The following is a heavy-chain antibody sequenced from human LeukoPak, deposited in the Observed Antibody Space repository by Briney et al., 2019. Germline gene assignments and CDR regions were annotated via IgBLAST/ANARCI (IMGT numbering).Heavy chain of an antibody. D-gene: IGHD6-6*01. V-gene: IGHV3-21*01. CDR2: ISSCSRYI. Sequence: PGGSLRLSCAASGFTFSSYSMNWVRQAPGKGREGVSSISSCSRYIYSADSVKGRFTISRDTGKNSLYLQMNSLRAEDTAVYYCERSCIAARPYYYYMGVWGKGTTVTVSS. CDR3: ERSCIAARPYYYYMGV. J-gene: IGHJ6*03. CDR1: GFTFSSYS.